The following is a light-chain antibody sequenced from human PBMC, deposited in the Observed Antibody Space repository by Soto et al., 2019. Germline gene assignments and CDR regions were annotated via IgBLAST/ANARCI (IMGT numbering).Light chain of an antibody. V-gene: IGKV3-20*01. Sequence: EIVLTQSPGTLSLSPGERATLSCRASQSVSSSYLAWYQQKPGQPPRLLIYAASSRATGIPDRFSGSGSGTDFTLTISRLEPEDFAVYFCQQYGTSAFTFGPGTKVDIK. J-gene: IGKJ3*01. CDR2: AAS. CDR1: QSVSSSY. CDR3: QQYGTSAFT.